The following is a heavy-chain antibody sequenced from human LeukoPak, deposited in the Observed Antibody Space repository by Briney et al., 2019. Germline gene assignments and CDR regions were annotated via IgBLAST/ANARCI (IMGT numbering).Heavy chain of an antibody. CDR3: ARDYGWLESFDI. Sequence: PGGSLRLSCAASGFIFSSYAMHWVRQAPGKGLEWVAIISYDGSNKFYADSVKGRFTISRDNSKNTLYVQMNNLRAEDTAVYYCARDYGWLESFDIWGQGTMVTVSS. CDR2: ISYDGSNK. V-gene: IGHV3-30-3*01. J-gene: IGHJ3*02. CDR1: GFIFSSYA. D-gene: IGHD6-19*01.